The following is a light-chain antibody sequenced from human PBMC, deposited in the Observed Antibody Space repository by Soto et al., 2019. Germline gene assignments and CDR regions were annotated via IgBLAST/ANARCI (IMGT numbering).Light chain of an antibody. CDR1: QSLLDRDDGNTY. Sequence: DIVLTQTPNSLPVTPGEPASISCRSSQSLLDRDDGNTYLDWYLQKPGQSPQLLIYSLSYRASGVPDRLSGRGSGTHFPLKISGVEAEDVGVYYCMKRTDFPFSFGRGTKLETK. V-gene: IGKV2-40*01. J-gene: IGKJ2*01. CDR3: MKRTDFPFS. CDR2: SLS.